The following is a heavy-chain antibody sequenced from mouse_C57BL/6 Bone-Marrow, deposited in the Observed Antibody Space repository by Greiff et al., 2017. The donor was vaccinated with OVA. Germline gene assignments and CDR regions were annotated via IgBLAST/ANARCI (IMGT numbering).Heavy chain of an antibody. CDR2: IWGVGST. CDR1: GFSLTSYG. Sequence: QVQLKQSGPGLVAPSQSLSITCTVSGFSLTSYGVDWVRQSPGKGLEWLGVIWGVGSTNYNSALKSRLCISKDKSKSQVFLKTNSLQTDDTAMYYGAIYYGSSYGWFAYWGQGTLVTVSA. V-gene: IGHV2-6*01. D-gene: IGHD1-1*01. CDR3: AIYYGSSYGWFAY. J-gene: IGHJ3*01.